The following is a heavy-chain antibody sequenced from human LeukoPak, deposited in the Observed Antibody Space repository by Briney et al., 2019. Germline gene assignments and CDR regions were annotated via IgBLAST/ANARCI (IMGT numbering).Heavy chain of an antibody. CDR1: GYTFTSYG. CDR2: ISAYNGNT. J-gene: IGHJ4*02. CDR3: ARDFSIVAVAGSEFAY. V-gene: IGHV1-18*01. D-gene: IGHD6-19*01. Sequence: ASVKVSCKASGYTFTSYGISWVRQAPGQGLEWMGWISAYNGNTNYAQKLQGRVTMTTDTSTSTAYMELRSLRSDDTAVYYCARDFSIVAVAGSEFAYWGQGTLVTVSS.